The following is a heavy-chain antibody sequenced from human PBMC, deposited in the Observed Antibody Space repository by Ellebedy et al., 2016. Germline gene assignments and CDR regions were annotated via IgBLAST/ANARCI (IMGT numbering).Heavy chain of an antibody. CDR1: GFTFSDFW. D-gene: IGHD3-10*01. Sequence: GGSLRLSCAASGFTFSDFWMTWVRQAPGKGLEWVANIKRDGSDNYYVDSVEGRFTISRDNAKNSLYLQMNSLRAEDTAVYYCARIRSYGSGSYPDYYYYGIDVWGQGTTVTVSS. CDR3: ARIRSYGSGSYPDYYYYGIDV. V-gene: IGHV3-7*03. CDR2: IKRDGSDN. J-gene: IGHJ6*02.